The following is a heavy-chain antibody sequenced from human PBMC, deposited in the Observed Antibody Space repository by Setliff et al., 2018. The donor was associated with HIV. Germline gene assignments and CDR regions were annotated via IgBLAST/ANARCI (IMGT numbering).Heavy chain of an antibody. CDR2: ISAYNGNT. V-gene: IGHV1-18*01. Sequence: ASVKVSCKASGYTFTSYGISWVRQAPGQGLEWMGWISAYNGNTNYAQKFQGRVTMTRDTSISTAYMELRSLRSDDTAVYYCARDHGFGNNGYGILDFWGQGALVTVSS. CDR1: GYTFTSYG. D-gene: IGHD2-8*01. J-gene: IGHJ4*02. CDR3: ARDHGFGNNGYGILDF.